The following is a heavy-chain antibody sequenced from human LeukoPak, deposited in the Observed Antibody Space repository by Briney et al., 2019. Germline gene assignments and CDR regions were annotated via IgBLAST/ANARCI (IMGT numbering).Heavy chain of an antibody. J-gene: IGHJ4*02. CDR3: ARRFYSLYDSSGYYTQGFDY. D-gene: IGHD3-22*01. CDR2: IYYSGST. V-gene: IGHV4-39*07. CDR1: GGSISSSSYY. Sequence: PSETLSLTCTVSGGSISSSSYYWGWIRQPPGKGLEWIGSIYYSGSTYYNPSLKSRVTISVDTSKNQFSLKLSSVTAADTAVYYCARRFYSLYDSSGYYTQGFDYWGQGTLVTVSS.